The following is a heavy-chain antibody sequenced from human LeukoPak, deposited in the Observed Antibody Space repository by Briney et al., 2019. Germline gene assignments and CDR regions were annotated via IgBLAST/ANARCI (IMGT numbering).Heavy chain of an antibody. V-gene: IGHV1-2*02. J-gene: IGHJ6*02. CDR1: GYTLRDYY. Sequence: SVKVSRKPSGYTLRDYYIYWVRQAPGQGLEWLGWLNPRSGGTNYAQKFQGRVTLTSDTSISTAYMELSLLTSDDTAIYYCARGLRIINGLDVWGQGTTVIVSS. D-gene: IGHD2-15*01. CDR2: LNPRSGGT. CDR3: ARGLRIINGLDV.